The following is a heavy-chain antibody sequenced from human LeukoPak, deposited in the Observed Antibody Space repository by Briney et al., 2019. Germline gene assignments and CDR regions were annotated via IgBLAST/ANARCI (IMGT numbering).Heavy chain of an antibody. CDR3: ARAASLDY. J-gene: IGHJ4*02. CDR1: GGSISSYY. Sequence: SETLSLTCTVSGGSISSYYWSWIRQPPGKGLEWIGYIYYSGSTNCNPSVKSRVAMSVDTSKKQFSLKLSSLTAADTAVYYCARAASLDYWGQGILVTVSS. D-gene: IGHD2-2*01. V-gene: IGHV4-59*01. CDR2: IYYSGST.